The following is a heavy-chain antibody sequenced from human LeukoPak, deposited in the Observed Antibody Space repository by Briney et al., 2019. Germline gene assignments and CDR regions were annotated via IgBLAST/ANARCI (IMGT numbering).Heavy chain of an antibody. Sequence: PSETLSLTCAVSGGSISSSNWWSWVRQPPGKGLEWIGEIYHSGSTNYNPSLKSRVTISVDKSKNQFSLKLSSVTAADTAVYYCARVLSIAAAGLYYFDYWGQGTLVTVSS. V-gene: IGHV4-4*02. CDR2: IYHSGST. D-gene: IGHD6-13*01. J-gene: IGHJ4*02. CDR1: GGSISSSNW. CDR3: ARVLSIAAAGLYYFDY.